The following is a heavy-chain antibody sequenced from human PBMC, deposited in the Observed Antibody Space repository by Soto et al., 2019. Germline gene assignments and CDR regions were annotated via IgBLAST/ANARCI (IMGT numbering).Heavy chain of an antibody. CDR3: ARVQIVVVVGGTPADH. CDR2: INPYNGKT. J-gene: IGHJ4*02. V-gene: IGHV1-18*01. CDR1: GYIFSTHG. Sequence: QVQLEQSGAEVKKSGASVKVSCKASGYIFSTHGINWVRQAPGQGLEWMGWINPYNGKTNYAQKFQGRVTMTTETSRKTAYMELRSLRSDDTAVYYCARVQIVVVVGGTPADHWGQGTLVTVSS. D-gene: IGHD2-15*01.